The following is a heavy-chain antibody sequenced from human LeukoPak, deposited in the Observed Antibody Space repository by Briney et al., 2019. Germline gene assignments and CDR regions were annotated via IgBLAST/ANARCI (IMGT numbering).Heavy chain of an antibody. D-gene: IGHD6-25*01. V-gene: IGHV3-23*01. Sequence: PGGSLRLSCAASGFTFSNYGMSWVRPAPGKGLEWVSAVTGSGGITFYSDSVKGRFTISRDNSKNTLFLQLNSLRAEDTAVYYCAKRGSSGLYYFDYWGLGTLVTVSS. J-gene: IGHJ4*02. CDR3: AKRGSSGLYYFDY. CDR1: GFTFSNYG. CDR2: VTGSGGIT.